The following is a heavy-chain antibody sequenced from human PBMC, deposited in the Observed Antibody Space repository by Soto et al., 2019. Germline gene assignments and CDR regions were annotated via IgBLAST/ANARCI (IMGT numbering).Heavy chain of an antibody. D-gene: IGHD2-15*01. Sequence: GGSLRLSCAASGFTFSDYGMHWVRQAPGEGLQWVAVIWFDGSNEHYADSVKGRFTISRDNSKNTLYLQMYSLRAGDTAVYYCARGSLYCSSTSCSYGMDVWGQGTTVTVS. CDR3: ARGSLYCSSTSCSYGMDV. CDR1: GFTFSDYG. V-gene: IGHV3-33*01. J-gene: IGHJ6*02. CDR2: IWFDGSNE.